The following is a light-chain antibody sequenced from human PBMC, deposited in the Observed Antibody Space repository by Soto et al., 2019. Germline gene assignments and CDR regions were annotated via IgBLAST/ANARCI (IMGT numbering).Light chain of an antibody. CDR3: ATWDDSLSAVV. CDR1: SSDVGGYNH. V-gene: IGLV2-14*01. CDR2: EVR. Sequence: QSALTQPASVSGSPGQSITISCTGTSSDVGGYNHVSWYQQHPGKAPKLIIYEVRNRPSGVSNRLSGSKSGNTASLTISGLQADDEADYYCATWDDSLSAVVFGGGTKVTVL. J-gene: IGLJ3*02.